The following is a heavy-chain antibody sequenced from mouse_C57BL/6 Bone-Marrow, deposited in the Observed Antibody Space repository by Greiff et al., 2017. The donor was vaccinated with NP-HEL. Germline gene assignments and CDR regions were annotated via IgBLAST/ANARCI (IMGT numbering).Heavy chain of an antibody. J-gene: IGHJ2*01. V-gene: IGHV5-6*01. CDR2: ISSGGSYT. CDR1: GFTFSSYG. CDR3: ARGITTVVAWDY. Sequence: EVKLMESGGDLVKPGGSLKLSCAASGFTFSSYGMSWVRQTPDKRLEWVATISSGGSYTYYPDSVKGRFTISRDNANNTLYLQMSSLKSEDTAMYYCARGITTVVAWDYWGQGTTLTVSS. D-gene: IGHD1-1*01.